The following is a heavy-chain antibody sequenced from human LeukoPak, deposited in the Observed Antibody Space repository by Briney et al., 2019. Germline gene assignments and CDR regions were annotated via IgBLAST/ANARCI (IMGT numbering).Heavy chain of an antibody. J-gene: IGHJ4*02. Sequence: SETLSLTCAVSGYSISSAFYWGWIRQSPGKGLEWIGTIHYSGSTSYNPSLKSRVTISVDTSKNQSSLKLRSVTAADTAVYYCARGFRGDNFDYWGQGTLVTVSS. CDR3: ARGFRGDNFDY. D-gene: IGHD7-27*01. CDR1: GYSISSAFY. V-gene: IGHV4-38-2*01. CDR2: IHYSGST.